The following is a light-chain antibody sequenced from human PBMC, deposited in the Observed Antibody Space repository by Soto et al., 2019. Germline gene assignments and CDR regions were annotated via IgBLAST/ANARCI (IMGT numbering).Light chain of an antibody. CDR1: SGHNSDA. Sequence: QLVLTQSPSASASLGASVKLTCTLSSGHNSDAIAWHQQQPEKDPRFLMKLNSDGSHSKGDGIPDRFSGSSSGAERYLTISSLQSEDEADYFCQTWGTGIQVFGSGTKLTVL. J-gene: IGLJ1*01. CDR3: QTWGTGIQV. CDR2: LNSDGSH. V-gene: IGLV4-69*01.